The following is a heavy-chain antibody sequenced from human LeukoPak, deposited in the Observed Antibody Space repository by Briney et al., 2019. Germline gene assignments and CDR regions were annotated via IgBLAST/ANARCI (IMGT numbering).Heavy chain of an antibody. CDR1: GFIFSNYG. CDR3: AKVEYGSGSYYYYYYGMDV. CDR2: ISYDGSNK. Sequence: GRSLRLSCVASGFIFSNYGMHWVRQAPGKGLEWVAVISYDGSNKYYADSVKGRFTISRDNSKNTLYLQMNTLRAEDTAVYYCAKVEYGSGSYYYYYYGMDVWGQGTTVTVSS. D-gene: IGHD3-10*01. J-gene: IGHJ6*02. V-gene: IGHV3-30*18.